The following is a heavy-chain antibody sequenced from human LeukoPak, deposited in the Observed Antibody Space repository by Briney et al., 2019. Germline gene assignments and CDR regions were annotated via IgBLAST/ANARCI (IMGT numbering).Heavy chain of an antibody. V-gene: IGHV3-64*01. CDR3: AREDRDRDAFDI. J-gene: IGHJ3*02. CDR1: GFAFRKYS. D-gene: IGHD5-24*01. CDR2: ISRDGGTA. Sequence: GGSLRLSCAASGFAFRKYSIHWVRQAPGKGLGYVSGISRDGGTADYANSVKGRFTISRDNSKNTLYLQMGSLRAEDMAVYYCAREDRDRDAFDIWGQGTMVTVSS.